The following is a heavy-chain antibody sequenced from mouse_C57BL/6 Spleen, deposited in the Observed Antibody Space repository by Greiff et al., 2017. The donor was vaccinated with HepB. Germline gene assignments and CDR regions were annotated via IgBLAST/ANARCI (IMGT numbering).Heavy chain of an antibody. D-gene: IGHD2-5*01. J-gene: IGHJ3*01. CDR3: ARASNSAWFAY. V-gene: IGHV5-17*01. CDR1: GFTFSDYG. CDR2: ISSGSSTI. Sequence: EVKLMESGGGLVKPGGSLKLSCAASGFTFSDYGMHWVRQAPEKGLEWVAYISSGSSTIYYADTVKGRFTISRDNAKNTLFLQMTSLRSEDTAMYYCARASNSAWFAYWGQGTLVTVSA.